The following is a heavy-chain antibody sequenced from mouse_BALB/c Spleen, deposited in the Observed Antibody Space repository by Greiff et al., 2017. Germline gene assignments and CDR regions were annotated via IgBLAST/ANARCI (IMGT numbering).Heavy chain of an antibody. Sequence: EVKLQESGGGLVQPGGSLRLSCATSGFTFTDYYMSWVRQPPGKALEWLGFIRNKANGYTTEYSASVKGRFTISRDNSQSILYLQMNTLRAEDSATYYCARELPYYYGSSYYFDYWGQGTTLTVSS. CDR3: ARELPYYYGSSYYFDY. D-gene: IGHD1-1*01. CDR1: GFTFTDYY. V-gene: IGHV7-3*02. J-gene: IGHJ2*01. CDR2: IRNKANGYTT.